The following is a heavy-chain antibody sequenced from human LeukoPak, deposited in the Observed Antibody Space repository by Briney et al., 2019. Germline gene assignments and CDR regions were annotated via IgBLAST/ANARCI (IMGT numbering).Heavy chain of an antibody. Sequence: GGSLRLSCAASGFTFSSYAMSWVRQAPGKGLAWVSAISGSGGSTYYADSVKGRFTISRDNSKNTLYLQMNSLRAEDTAVYYCAIVYGASGAEYFQHWGQATLVTVSS. CDR3: AIVYGASGAEYFQH. CDR2: ISGSGGST. CDR1: GFTFSSYA. J-gene: IGHJ1*01. D-gene: IGHD1-26*01. V-gene: IGHV3-23*01.